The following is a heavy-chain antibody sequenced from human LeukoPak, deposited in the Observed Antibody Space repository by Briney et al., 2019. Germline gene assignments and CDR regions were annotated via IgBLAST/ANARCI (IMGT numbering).Heavy chain of an antibody. CDR1: GYTFTSYD. D-gene: IGHD2-21*01. V-gene: IGHV1-8*01. Sequence: ASVKVSCKASGYTFTSYDINWVRQAPGQGLEWMGWMNPNSGNTGYAQKFQDRVTMTRNTSLSTAYMELSSLRSEDTAVYYCARVQRVEFPLKYYFDYWGQGTLVTVSS. CDR2: MNPNSGNT. J-gene: IGHJ4*02. CDR3: ARVQRVEFPLKYYFDY.